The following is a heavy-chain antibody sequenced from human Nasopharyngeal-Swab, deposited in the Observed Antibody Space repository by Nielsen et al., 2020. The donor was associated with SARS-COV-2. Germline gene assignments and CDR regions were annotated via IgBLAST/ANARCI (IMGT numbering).Heavy chain of an antibody. J-gene: IGHJ4*02. CDR2: ISSSSSTK. CDR3: ARDAIVVVPAAIQY. V-gene: IGHV3-11*04. Sequence: WICQPPGKGLEWVSYISSSSSTKYYADSVKGRFTISRDNAKNSLYLQMNSLRDEDTAVYYCARDAIVVVPAAIQYWGQGTLVTVSS. D-gene: IGHD2-2*02.